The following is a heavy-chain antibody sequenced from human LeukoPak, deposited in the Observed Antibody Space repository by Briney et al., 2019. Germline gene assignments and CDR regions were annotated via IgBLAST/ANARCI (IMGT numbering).Heavy chain of an antibody. Sequence: PGGSLRLSCAASGFTFSSYAMSWVRQAPGKGLEWVSAISGSGGSTYYADSVKGRLTTSRDNSKNTLYLQMNSPRAEDTAVYYCAKDEQWLGYFDYWGQGTLVTVSS. CDR1: GFTFSSYA. D-gene: IGHD6-19*01. V-gene: IGHV3-23*01. CDR3: AKDEQWLGYFDY. CDR2: ISGSGGST. J-gene: IGHJ4*02.